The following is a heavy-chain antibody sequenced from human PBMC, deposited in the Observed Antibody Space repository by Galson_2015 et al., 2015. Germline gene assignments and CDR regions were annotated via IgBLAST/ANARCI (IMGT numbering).Heavy chain of an antibody. CDR3: ARGYCSSTSCYIPGGMDV. V-gene: IGHV3-7*04. Sequence: LLRLCCAASGFTFSSYWMSWVRQAPGKGLEWVANIEQDGSEKYYVDSVKGRFTISRDNAKNSLYLQMTSLRAEDTAVYYCARGYCSSTSCYIPGGMDVWGQGTTVTVSS. CDR1: GFTFSSYW. J-gene: IGHJ6*02. D-gene: IGHD2-2*02. CDR2: IEQDGSEK.